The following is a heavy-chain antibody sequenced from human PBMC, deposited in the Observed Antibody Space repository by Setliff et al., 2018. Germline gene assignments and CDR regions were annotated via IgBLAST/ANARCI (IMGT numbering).Heavy chain of an antibody. CDR3: ARPGGIAAAGTNDSYGMDV. CDR2: IYPGDSDT. D-gene: IGHD6-13*01. CDR1: GYSFTSYW. V-gene: IGHV5-51*01. Sequence: GESLKISCKGSGYSFTSYWIGWVRQMPGKGLEWMGIIYPGDSDTRYSPSFQGQVTISADKSISTAYLQWSSLKASDTAMYSCARPGGIAAAGTNDSYGMDVWGQGTTVTVSS. J-gene: IGHJ6*02.